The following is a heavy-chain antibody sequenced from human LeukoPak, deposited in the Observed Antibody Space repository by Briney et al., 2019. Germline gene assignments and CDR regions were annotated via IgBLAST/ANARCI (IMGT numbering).Heavy chain of an antibody. CDR2: ISGSGGST. CDR1: GFTFSSYA. J-gene: IGHJ4*02. Sequence: GGSLRLSCAASGFTFSSYAMSWVRQAPGKGLEWVSAISGSGGSTYYADSVKGRFTISRDNAKNSLYLQMNSLRDEDTAVYYCVRAYGTFDYWGQGTLVTVSS. D-gene: IGHD1-1*01. CDR3: VRAYGTFDY. V-gene: IGHV3-23*01.